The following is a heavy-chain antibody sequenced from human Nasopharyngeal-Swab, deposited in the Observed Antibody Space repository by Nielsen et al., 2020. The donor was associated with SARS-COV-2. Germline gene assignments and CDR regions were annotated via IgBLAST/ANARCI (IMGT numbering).Heavy chain of an antibody. CDR1: GFTFSSYW. CDR2: INMYGGST. J-gene: IGHJ1*01. V-gene: IGHV3-74*03. Sequence: GSLRLSCAASGFTFSSYWMHWVRQAPGKGLVWVSRINMYGGSTTYADSVKGRFTISRDNAKNTLYLQMNSLRAEDTAVYYCVRGPIEGATGYFQHWGQGALVTVSS. CDR3: VRGPIEGATGYFQH. D-gene: IGHD1-26*01.